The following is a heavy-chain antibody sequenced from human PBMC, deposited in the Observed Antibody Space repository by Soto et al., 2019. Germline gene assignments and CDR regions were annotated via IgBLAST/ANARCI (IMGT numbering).Heavy chain of an antibody. CDR3: VKDSSEYYGYVGFDTYYFDY. J-gene: IGHJ4*02. CDR2: ISSNGGST. V-gene: IGHV3-64D*08. CDR1: GFTFSSYA. Sequence: GGSLRLSCSASGFTFSSYAMHWVRQAPGKGLEYVSAISSNGGSTYYADSVKGRFTISRDNSKNTLYLQMGSLRAEDTAVYYCVKDSSEYYGYVGFDTYYFDYWGQGTLVTVSS. D-gene: IGHD3-10*01.